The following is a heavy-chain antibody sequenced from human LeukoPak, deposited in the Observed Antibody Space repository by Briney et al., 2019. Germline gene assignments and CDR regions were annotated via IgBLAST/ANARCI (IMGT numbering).Heavy chain of an antibody. CDR3: ARGDDSGYYDYFDY. D-gene: IGHD3-22*01. V-gene: IGHV3-53*01. CDR1: GFTVDSNY. Sequence: PGGSLRRSCAASGFTVDSNYLSWVRQAPGKGLEWVSTIYTGGNTYYAASVKGRFTISRDFSKNTVFLHMNSLRAEDTAMYYCARGDDSGYYDYFDYWGQGALVTVSS. CDR2: IYTGGNT. J-gene: IGHJ4*02.